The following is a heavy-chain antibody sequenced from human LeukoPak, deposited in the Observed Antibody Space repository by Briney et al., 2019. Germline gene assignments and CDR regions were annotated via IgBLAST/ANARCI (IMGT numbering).Heavy chain of an antibody. J-gene: IGHJ5*02. D-gene: IGHD6-6*01. CDR3: ARDLHSSSSGDWFDP. V-gene: IGHV4-34*01. Sequence: SETLSLTCAVYGGSFSGYYWSWIRQPPGKGLEWIGEINHSGSTNYNPSLKSRVTISVDTSKNQFSLKLSSVTAADTAVYYCARDLHSSSSGDWFDPWGQGTLVTASS. CDR2: INHSGST. CDR1: GGSFSGYY.